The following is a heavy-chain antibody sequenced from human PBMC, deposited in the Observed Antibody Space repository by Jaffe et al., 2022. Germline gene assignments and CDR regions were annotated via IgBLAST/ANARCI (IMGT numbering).Heavy chain of an antibody. CDR2: INAGNGNT. D-gene: IGHD5-18*01. CDR1: GYTFTSYA. V-gene: IGHV1-3*01. Sequence: QVQLVQSGAEVKKPGASVKVSCKASGYTFTSYAMHWVRQAPGQRLEWMGWINAGNGNTKYSQKFQGRVTITRDTSASTAYMELSSLRSEDTAVYYCARDGGGGYSYGYGWFDPWGQGTLVTVSS. CDR3: ARDGGGGYSYGYGWFDP. J-gene: IGHJ5*02.